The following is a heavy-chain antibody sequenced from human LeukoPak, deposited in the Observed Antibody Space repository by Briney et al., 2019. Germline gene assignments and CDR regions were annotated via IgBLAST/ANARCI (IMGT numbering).Heavy chain of an antibody. J-gene: IGHJ4*02. V-gene: IGHV4-4*02. CDR1: GGSISSSNW. D-gene: IGHD5-18*01. CDR2: IYHSGST. CDR3: ARITGGYSYGFDY. Sequence: SETLSLTCAVSGGSISSSNWWSWVRQPPGKGLEWIGEIYHSGSTNYNPSLKSRVTISVDKSKNQFSLKLGSVTAADTAVYYCARITGGYSYGFDYWGQGTLVTVSS.